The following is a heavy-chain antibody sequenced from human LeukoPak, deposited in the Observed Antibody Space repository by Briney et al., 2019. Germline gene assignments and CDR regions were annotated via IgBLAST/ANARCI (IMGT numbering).Heavy chain of an antibody. J-gene: IGHJ1*01. D-gene: IGHD3-22*01. V-gene: IGHV4-34*01. CDR1: GGSFGGYY. CDR3: ARGLYYDSSFQH. CDR2: INHSGST. Sequence: SETLSLTCAVYGGSFGGYYWSWIRQPPGKGLEWIGEINHSGSTNYNPSLKSRVTISVDTSKNQFSLKLSSVTAADTAVYYCARGLYYDSSFQHWGQGTLVTVSS.